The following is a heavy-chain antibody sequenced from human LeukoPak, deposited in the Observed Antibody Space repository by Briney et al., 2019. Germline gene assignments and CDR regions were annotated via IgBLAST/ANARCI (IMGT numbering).Heavy chain of an antibody. J-gene: IGHJ5*02. CDR2: ISSSGSTI. D-gene: IGHD5-12*01. CDR3: ARLGSVVATISYNWFDP. CDR1: GGSISSGGYY. V-gene: IGHV3-11*01. Sequence: LSLTCTVSGGSISSGGYYWSWIRQAPGKGLEWVSYISSSGSTIYYADSVKGRFTISRDNAKNSLYLQMNSLRAEDTAVYYCARLGSVVATISYNWFDPWGQGTLVTVSS.